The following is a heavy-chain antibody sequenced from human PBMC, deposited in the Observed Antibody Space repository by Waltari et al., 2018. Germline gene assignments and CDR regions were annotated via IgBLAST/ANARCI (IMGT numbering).Heavy chain of an antibody. CDR1: GDRVSSNSAP. J-gene: IGHJ6*02. Sequence: QVQLQQSGPGLVKPSQTLSLTCSISGDRVSSNSAPCNWIRQSPSRGLEWLGRTYYRSKWDNYYAVSVKSRITINPDTSKNQFSLQLNSVTPEDTAVYYCAVVNYYYGMDVWGQGTTVTVSS. CDR2: TYYRSKWDN. V-gene: IGHV6-1*01. D-gene: IGHD6-6*01. CDR3: AVVNYYYGMDV.